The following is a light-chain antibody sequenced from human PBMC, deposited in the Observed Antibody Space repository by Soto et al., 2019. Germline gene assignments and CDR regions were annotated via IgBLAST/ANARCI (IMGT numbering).Light chain of an antibody. Sequence: EIVMTQSPATLSVSPGERATLSCRASQSVSSNLAWYQQKPGQAPRLLIYGASPRATGIPARFSGSGSGTEFTLTINSLEPEDFAVYYCQQRSNWPPITFGQGTRLDIK. J-gene: IGKJ5*01. CDR2: GAS. CDR3: QQRSNWPPIT. V-gene: IGKV3-15*01. CDR1: QSVSSN.